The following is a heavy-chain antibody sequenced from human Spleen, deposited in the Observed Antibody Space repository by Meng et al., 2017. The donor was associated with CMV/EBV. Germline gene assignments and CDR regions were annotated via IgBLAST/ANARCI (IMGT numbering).Heavy chain of an antibody. D-gene: IGHD2-2*01. CDR3: ARQYCSGTTCSSEAFDI. CDR2: IYPADSDT. Sequence: GESLKISCKGSGYGFTTHWIGWVRQMPGKGLEWLGIIYPADSDTRYSPSFQGQVTISADKSISTAYLQWSSLKASDTAMYYCARQYCSGTTCSSEAFDIWGQGTMVTVSS. V-gene: IGHV5-51*01. J-gene: IGHJ3*02. CDR1: GYGFTTHW.